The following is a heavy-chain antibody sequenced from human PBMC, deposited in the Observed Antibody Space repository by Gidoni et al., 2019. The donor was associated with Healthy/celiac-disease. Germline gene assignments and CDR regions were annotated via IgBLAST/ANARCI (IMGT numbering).Heavy chain of an antibody. CDR2: ITHSGST. CDR1: GGSFSGYY. D-gene: IGHD1-26*01. V-gene: IGHV4-34*01. J-gene: IGHJ4*02. Sequence: QVQLQQWGAGLLKPSETLSLTCAVSGGSFSGYYWSWIRQPPGKGLEWIGEITHSGSTNSNPSLKSRVTISVDTSKNQFSLKLSSVTAADTAVYYCARSRVVWELPYYFDYWGQGTLVTVSS. CDR3: ARSRVVWELPYYFDY.